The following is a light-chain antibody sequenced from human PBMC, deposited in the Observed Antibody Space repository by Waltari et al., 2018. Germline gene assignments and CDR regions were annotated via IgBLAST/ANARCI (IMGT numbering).Light chain of an antibody. CDR3: QQSSRTPFT. Sequence: DIQMTQSPSSLSASVGDRVTITCQASQTISRYLNWYQQKPGKAPKLLIYTSSRLQSGVPSRFSGIGSGTDFTLTISSLQPEDFATYFCQQSSRTPFTFGPGTKVEI. CDR1: QTISRY. CDR2: TSS. J-gene: IGKJ3*01. V-gene: IGKV1-39*01.